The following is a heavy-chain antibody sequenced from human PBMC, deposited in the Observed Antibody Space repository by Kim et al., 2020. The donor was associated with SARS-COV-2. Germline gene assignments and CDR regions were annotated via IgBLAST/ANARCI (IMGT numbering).Heavy chain of an antibody. Sequence: GGSLRLSCAASGFTFSSYAMSWVRQAPGKGLEWVSAISGSGGSTYYADSVKGRFTISRDNSKNTLYLQMNSLRAEDTAVYYCAKDGLYCTNGVCSSPHYYYYGMDVWGQGSTVTVSS. CDR1: GFTFSSYA. CDR3: AKDGLYCTNGVCSSPHYYYYGMDV. CDR2: ISGSGGST. V-gene: IGHV3-23*01. D-gene: IGHD2-8*01. J-gene: IGHJ6*02.